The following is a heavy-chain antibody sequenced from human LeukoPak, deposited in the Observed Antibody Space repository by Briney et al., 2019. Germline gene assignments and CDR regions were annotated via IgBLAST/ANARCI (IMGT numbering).Heavy chain of an antibody. CDR3: AKDQRRYCSGGSCYYFDY. Sequence: GGSLRLSCAASGFTFSSYGMHWVRQAPDKGLEWVAFIRYDGSNKYYADSVKGRFTISRDNSKNTLYLQMNSLRAEDTAVYYCAKDQRRYCSGGSCYYFDYWGQGTLVTVSS. CDR1: GFTFSSYG. D-gene: IGHD2-15*01. J-gene: IGHJ4*02. V-gene: IGHV3-30*02. CDR2: IRYDGSNK.